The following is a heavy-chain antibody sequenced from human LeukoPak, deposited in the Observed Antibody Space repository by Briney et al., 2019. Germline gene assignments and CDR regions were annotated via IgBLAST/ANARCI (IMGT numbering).Heavy chain of an antibody. D-gene: IGHD2-2*01. Sequence: GGSLRLSCAASGFTFSSYAMSWVRQAPGKGLEWVSAISGSGGSTYYADSVKGRLTISRDNSKNTLYLQMNSLRAEDTAVYYCAKAGLYCSSTSCYYFDYWGQGTLVTVSS. CDR1: GFTFSSYA. J-gene: IGHJ4*02. CDR2: ISGSGGST. CDR3: AKAGLYCSSTSCYYFDY. V-gene: IGHV3-23*01.